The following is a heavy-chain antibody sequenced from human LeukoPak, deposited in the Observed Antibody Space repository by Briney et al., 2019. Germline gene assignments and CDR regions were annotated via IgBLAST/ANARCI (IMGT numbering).Heavy chain of an antibody. CDR2: ISYDGSNK. J-gene: IGHJ4*02. Sequence: GGSLRLSCAASGFTFSSYGMHWVRQAPGKGLEWVAVISYDGSNKYYAESVKGRFTISRDNSKNTLYLQMNSLRAEDTAVYYCAKPYYYDSSGYYKPYYFDYWGQGTLVTVSS. D-gene: IGHD3-22*01. CDR3: AKPYYYDSSGYYKPYYFDY. V-gene: IGHV3-30*18. CDR1: GFTFSSYG.